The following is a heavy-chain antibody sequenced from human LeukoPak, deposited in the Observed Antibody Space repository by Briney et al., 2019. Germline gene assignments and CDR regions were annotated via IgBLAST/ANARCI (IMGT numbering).Heavy chain of an antibody. V-gene: IGHV2-5*02. Sequence: SGPTLVQPTQTLTLTCTFSVVSLSTGGGGVGWVRQPPGKALEWLALIYWDDDKRYSPSLKSRLTITKDTSKNQVVLTMTNMDPVDTATYYCAPSNYDILTGYSSFDYWGQGTLVTVSS. J-gene: IGHJ4*02. CDR1: VVSLSTGGGG. CDR2: IYWDDDK. D-gene: IGHD3-9*01. CDR3: APSNYDILTGYSSFDY.